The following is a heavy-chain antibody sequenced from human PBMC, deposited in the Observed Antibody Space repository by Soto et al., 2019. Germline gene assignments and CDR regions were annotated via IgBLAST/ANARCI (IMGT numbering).Heavy chain of an antibody. CDR3: ARDGYSSGWFPRNPFIVWFDY. CDR2: ISYDGSNK. Sequence: QVQLVESGGGVVQPGRSLRLSCAASGFTFSSYAMHWVRQAPGKGLEWVAVISYDGSNKYYADSVKGRFTISSDNSKNTLYLQMNRLRAEYTAVYYCARDGYSSGWFPRNPFIVWFDYWGQGTLVTVSS. V-gene: IGHV3-30-3*01. CDR1: GFTFSSYA. J-gene: IGHJ4*02. D-gene: IGHD6-25*01.